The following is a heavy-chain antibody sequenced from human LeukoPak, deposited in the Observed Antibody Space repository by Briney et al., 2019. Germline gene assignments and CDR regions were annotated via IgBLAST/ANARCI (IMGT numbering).Heavy chain of an antibody. Sequence: SETLSLTCTVSGGSISSGDYYWSWIRQTPGKGLEWIGYIYYSGSTYYNPSLKSRVTISVDTSKNQFSLKLSSVTAADTAVYYCASGRGPDAFDIWGQGTMVTVSS. CDR3: ASGRGPDAFDI. D-gene: IGHD1-26*01. CDR1: GGSISSGDYY. CDR2: IYYSGST. J-gene: IGHJ3*02. V-gene: IGHV4-30-4*01.